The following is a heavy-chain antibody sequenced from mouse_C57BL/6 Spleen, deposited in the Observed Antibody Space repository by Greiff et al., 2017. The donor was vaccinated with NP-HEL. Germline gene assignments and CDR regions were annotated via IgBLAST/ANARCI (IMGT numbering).Heavy chain of an antibody. CDR1: GYTFTSYW. CDR2: IHPNSGST. Sequence: QVQLQQPGAELVKPGASVKLSCKASGYTFTSYWMHWVKQRPGQGLEWIGMIHPNSGSTNYNEKFKSKATLTVDKSSSTAYMQLSSLTSEDSAVYDCARGSSSFAYWGQGTLVTVSA. CDR3: ARGSSSFAY. V-gene: IGHV1-64*01. D-gene: IGHD1-1*01. J-gene: IGHJ3*01.